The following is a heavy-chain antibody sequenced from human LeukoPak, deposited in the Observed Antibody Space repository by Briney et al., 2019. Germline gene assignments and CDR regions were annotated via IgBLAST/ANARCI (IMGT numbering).Heavy chain of an antibody. D-gene: IGHD2-8*01. CDR2: IYTSGST. V-gene: IGHV4-61*02. J-gene: IGHJ4*02. CDR1: GGSISSGSYY. Sequence: PSETLSLTCTVSGGSISSGSYYWSWIRQPAGKGLEWIGRIYTSGSTNYNPSLKGRVTISVDTSKNQFSLKLSSVTAADTAVYYCARETVYGELIVWGQGILVTVSS. CDR3: ARETVYGELIV.